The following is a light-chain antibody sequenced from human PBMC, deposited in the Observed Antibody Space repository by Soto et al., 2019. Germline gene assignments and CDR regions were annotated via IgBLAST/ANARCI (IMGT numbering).Light chain of an antibody. V-gene: IGLV2-23*02. CDR1: SSDVGSYNL. CDR3: CSYGGRSTYV. J-gene: IGLJ1*01. Sequence: QSVLTQPASVSGSSGQSITISCTGTSSDVGSYNLVSWYQQHPGKAPKLMIYEVSKRPSGVSNRFSGSKSANTASLTISGLQADDEADYYCCSYGGRSTYVFGTGTKVTVL. CDR2: EVS.